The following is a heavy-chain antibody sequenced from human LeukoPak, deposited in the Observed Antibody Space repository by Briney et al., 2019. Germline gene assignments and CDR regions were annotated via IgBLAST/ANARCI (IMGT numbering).Heavy chain of an antibody. CDR1: GFTFSSYS. CDR2: ISSSSSYI. D-gene: IGHD2/OR15-2a*01. J-gene: IGHJ4*02. Sequence: PGGSLRLSCAASGFTFSSYSMNWVRQAPGKGPEWVSSISSSSSYIYYADSVKGRFTISRDNSKNTLYLQMNSLRAEDTAVYYCAKDASGRTVNKFDYWGQGTLVTVSS. CDR3: AKDASGRTVNKFDY. V-gene: IGHV3-21*01.